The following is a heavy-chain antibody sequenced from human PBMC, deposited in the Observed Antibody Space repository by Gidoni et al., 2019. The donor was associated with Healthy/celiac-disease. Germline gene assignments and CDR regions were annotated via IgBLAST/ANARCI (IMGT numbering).Heavy chain of an antibody. CDR3: ARDRDPATVVTTIDY. J-gene: IGHJ4*02. CDR1: GFTFSSYG. V-gene: IGHV3-33*01. D-gene: IGHD4-17*01. Sequence: QVQLVESGGGVVKPGRSLRLSCAASGFTFSSYGMHWVRQAPGKGLEWVAVIWYDGSNKYYADSVKCRFTISRDNSKNTLYLQMNSLRAEDTAVYYCARDRDPATVVTTIDYWGQGTLVTVSS. CDR2: IWYDGSNK.